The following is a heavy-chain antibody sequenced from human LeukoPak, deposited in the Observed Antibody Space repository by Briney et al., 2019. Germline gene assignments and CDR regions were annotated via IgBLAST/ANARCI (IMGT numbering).Heavy chain of an antibody. CDR3: AKEGCRSTSCSRHY. D-gene: IGHD2-2*01. CDR2: VTGGGAT. J-gene: IGHJ4*02. Sequence: GGSLRLSCAASGFSFSTHVMHGVRQVPGKGLEGGSGVTGGGATYYADSVRGRFTVSRDNSKNTVYLLMNSLRAEDTAFYYCAKEGCRSTSCSRHYWGQGTQVSVSS. V-gene: IGHV3-23*01. CDR1: GFSFSTHV.